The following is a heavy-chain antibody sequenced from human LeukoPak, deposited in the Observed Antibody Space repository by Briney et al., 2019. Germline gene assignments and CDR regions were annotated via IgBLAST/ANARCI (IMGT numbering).Heavy chain of an antibody. CDR1: GFTFSSYW. V-gene: IGHV3-7*01. CDR3: ARVVGTAIDY. J-gene: IGHJ4*02. D-gene: IGHD1-1*01. Sequence: GGSLRLSCAASGFTFSSYWMSWVRQAPGKGLEWVANIKQDGSEKYYVGSVKGRFTISRDNGKNSLDLQMNSLRAEDTAVFYCARVVGTAIDYWGQGTLVTVSS. CDR2: IKQDGSEK.